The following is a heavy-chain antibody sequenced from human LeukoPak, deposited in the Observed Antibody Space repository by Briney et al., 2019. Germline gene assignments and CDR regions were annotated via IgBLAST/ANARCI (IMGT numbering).Heavy chain of an antibody. D-gene: IGHD3-3*01. CDR1: GFNFSIYG. J-gene: IGHJ4*02. CDR2: VRYDQSAT. Sequence: GGSLRLSCAASGFNFSIYGMHWVRQAPGKGLEWVTFVRYDQSATVYADSVQGRFAISRDNSKNTVYLQMDSLRVEDTALYFCVKDQGECPGSRCYLRFLEYWGQGTLVIVAS. V-gene: IGHV3-30*02. CDR3: VKDQGECPGSRCYLRFLEY.